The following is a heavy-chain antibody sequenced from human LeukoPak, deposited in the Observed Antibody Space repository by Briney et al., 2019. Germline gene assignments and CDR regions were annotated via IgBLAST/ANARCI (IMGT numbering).Heavy chain of an antibody. J-gene: IGHJ6*03. CDR2: IIPAFGTT. V-gene: IGHV1-69*05. CDR1: GFSSYA. Sequence: ASVKVSRKASGFSSYAISWVRQAPGQGLEWMGGIIPAFGTTNYAQKFQGRVTVTTDESTSTVYMELSGLRFEDTAVYYCAKADYGEYYYMDVWGKGTTVTVSS. CDR3: AKADYGEYYYMDV. D-gene: IGHD4-17*01.